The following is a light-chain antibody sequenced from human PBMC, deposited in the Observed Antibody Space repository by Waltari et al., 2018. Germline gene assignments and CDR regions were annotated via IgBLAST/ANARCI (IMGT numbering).Light chain of an antibody. CDR3: SSYSSTSTFV. J-gene: IGLJ1*01. Sequence: QSALTQPASVSGSPGQSITISCTGPSSDVGGYKYVSWYQQHPVKAPKLIIYDVTKRPSGVSNRFSDSKSGSTASLTISGLQAEDEADYYCSSYSSTSTFVFGTGTKVTVL. CDR2: DVT. V-gene: IGLV2-14*03. CDR1: SSDVGGYKY.